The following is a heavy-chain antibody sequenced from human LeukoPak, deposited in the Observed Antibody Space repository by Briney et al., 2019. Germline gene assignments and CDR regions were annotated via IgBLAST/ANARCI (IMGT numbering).Heavy chain of an antibody. CDR1: GGSISSYF. CDR3: ARDEEAFDI. CDR2: IYYSGST. V-gene: IGHV4-59*01. Sequence: PSETLFLTCTVSGGSISSYFWSWIRQPPGKGLEWIGYIYYSGSTNYNPSLKSRVTISLDRSKNQFSLKLTSMTAADTAVYYCARDEEAFDIWGQGTMVTVSS. J-gene: IGHJ3*02.